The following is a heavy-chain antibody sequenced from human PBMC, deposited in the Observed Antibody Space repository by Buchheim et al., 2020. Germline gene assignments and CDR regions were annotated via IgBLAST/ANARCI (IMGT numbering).Heavy chain of an antibody. V-gene: IGHV1-2*06. CDR3: AKTTVVTPGLDNWFDP. J-gene: IGHJ5*02. CDR1: GYTFTGYY. Sequence: QVQLVQSGAEVKKPGASVKVSCKASGYTFTGYYMHWVRQAPGQGLEWMGRINPNSGGTNYAQQFQGRVTMTRDTSISTAYMELSRLRSDDTAVYYCAKTTVVTPGLDNWFDPWGQGTL. D-gene: IGHD4-23*01. CDR2: INPNSGGT.